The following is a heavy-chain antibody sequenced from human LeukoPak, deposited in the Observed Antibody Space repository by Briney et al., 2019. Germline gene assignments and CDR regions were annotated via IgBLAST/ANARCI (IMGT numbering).Heavy chain of an antibody. CDR3: ARVGFDYFDY. V-gene: IGHV4-39*07. D-gene: IGHD1-26*01. Sequence: PSETLSLTCTVSGDSFTSVTDYWAWIRQPPGKGLEWIGSIYHSGSTYYNPSLKSRVTISVDTSKNQFSLKLSSVTAADTAVYYCARVGFDYFDYWGQGTLVTVSS. CDR2: IYHSGST. J-gene: IGHJ4*02. CDR1: GDSFTSVTDY.